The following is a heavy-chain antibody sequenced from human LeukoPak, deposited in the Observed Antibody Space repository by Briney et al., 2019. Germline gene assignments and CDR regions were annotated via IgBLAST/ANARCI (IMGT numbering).Heavy chain of an antibody. Sequence: GASVKVSCKASGGTFSSYAISWVRQAPGQGLEWMGRIIPILGIANYAQKFQGRVTITADKSTSTAYMELSSLRSEDTAVYYCARELYGIVVVPAASHNWFDPWGQGTLVTVSS. CDR3: ARELYGIVVVPAASHNWFDP. CDR2: IIPILGIA. CDR1: GGTFSSYA. J-gene: IGHJ5*02. V-gene: IGHV1-69*04. D-gene: IGHD2-2*01.